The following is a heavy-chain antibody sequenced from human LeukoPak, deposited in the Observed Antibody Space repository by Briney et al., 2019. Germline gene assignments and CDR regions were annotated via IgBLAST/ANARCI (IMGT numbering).Heavy chain of an antibody. CDR2: VFDSGGT. CDR3: AKHLTNAFYDMIWFDP. V-gene: IGHV4-59*11. D-gene: IGHD2/OR15-2a*01. J-gene: IGHJ5*02. CDR1: GGSINNHY. Sequence: SETLSLTCSVSGGSINNHYWSWIRQTPGKGLEWIGYVFDSGGTNYNPSVKSRVTISVDTSRNQFSLRLSSVTAADTAVYYCAKHLTNAFYDMIWFDPWGQGILVTVSS.